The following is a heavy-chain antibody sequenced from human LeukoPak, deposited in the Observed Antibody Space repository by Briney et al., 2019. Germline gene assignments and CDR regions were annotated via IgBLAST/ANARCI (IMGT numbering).Heavy chain of an antibody. V-gene: IGHV3-21*01. Sequence: GGSLRLSCAASGFTFSSYSMNWVRQAPGKGLEWVSSISSSSSYIYYADSVKGRFTISRDNAKNSLYLQMNSLRAEDTAAYYCARDFGSPGYSYGYDYYYGMDVWGQGTTVTVSS. D-gene: IGHD5-18*01. CDR2: ISSSSSYI. CDR1: GFTFSSYS. J-gene: IGHJ6*02. CDR3: ARDFGSPGYSYGYDYYYGMDV.